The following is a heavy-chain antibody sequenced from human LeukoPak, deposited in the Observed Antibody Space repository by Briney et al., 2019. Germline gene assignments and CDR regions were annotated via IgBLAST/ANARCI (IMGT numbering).Heavy chain of an antibody. CDR3: ARASQGRYFDWLFDY. D-gene: IGHD3-9*01. Sequence: SETLSLTCTGSGGSISSYYWSWIRQPPGKGLEWIGYIYYSGSTNYNPSLKSRVTISVDTSKNQFSLKLSSVTAADTAVYYCARASQGRYFDWLFDYWGQGTLVTVSS. V-gene: IGHV4-59*01. CDR1: GGSISSYY. J-gene: IGHJ4*02. CDR2: IYYSGST.